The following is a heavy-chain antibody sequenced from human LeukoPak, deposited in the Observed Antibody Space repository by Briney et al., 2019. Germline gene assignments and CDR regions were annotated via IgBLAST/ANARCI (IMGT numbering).Heavy chain of an antibody. D-gene: IGHD3-22*01. V-gene: IGHV1-18*01. Sequence: SVKVSCKASGYTFINYGVSWVRQAPGQGPEWMGWISAYNGNTNYAQKLQGRVTLTTDTSTSTAYMELRSLRSDDTAVYYCARGYYYDSSGYYPDDYWGQGTLVTVSS. CDR1: GYTFINYG. CDR3: ARGYYYDSSGYYPDDY. CDR2: ISAYNGNT. J-gene: IGHJ4*02.